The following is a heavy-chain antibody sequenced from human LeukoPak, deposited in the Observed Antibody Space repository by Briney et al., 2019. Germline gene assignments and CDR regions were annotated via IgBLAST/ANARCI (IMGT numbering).Heavy chain of an antibody. J-gene: IGHJ4*02. CDR2: ISYDGSYK. D-gene: IGHD4-17*01. CDR3: AKHRPTVTRYFDY. CDR1: GYTFTAYY. V-gene: IGHV3-33*05. Sequence: SCKASGYTFTAYYMHWVRQAPGKGLEWVAVISYDGSYKYYVDSVKGRFTISRDSSKNTLYLQMNSLRAEDTAVYYCAKHRPTVTRYFDYWGQGTLVTVSS.